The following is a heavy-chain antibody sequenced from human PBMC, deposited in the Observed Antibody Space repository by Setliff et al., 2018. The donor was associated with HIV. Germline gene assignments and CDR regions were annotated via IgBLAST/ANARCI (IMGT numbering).Heavy chain of an antibody. CDR3: ARDRRAYTLLYYYYYMDV. Sequence: ASVKVSCKASGYRFTGYYIHWVRQAPGQRLEWMGWINAGNGNTKYSQEFQGRVTITKDTSASTAYMELSSLRSEDMAVYYCARDRRAYTLLYYYYYMDVWGKGTTVTVSS. V-gene: IGHV1-3*03. CDR2: INAGNGNT. D-gene: IGHD1-20*01. J-gene: IGHJ6*03. CDR1: GYRFTGYY.